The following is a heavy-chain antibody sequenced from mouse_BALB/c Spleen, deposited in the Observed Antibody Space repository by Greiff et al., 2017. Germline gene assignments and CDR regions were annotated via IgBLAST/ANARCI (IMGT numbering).Heavy chain of an antibody. CDR1: GFNIKDTY. D-gene: IGHD2-2*01. Sequence: EVKLQESGAELVKPGASVKLSCTASGFNIKDTYMHWVKQRPEQGLEWIGRIDPANGNTKYDPKFQGKATITADTSSNTAYLQLSSLTSEDTAIYYCARSFGYGQAWFAYWGQGTLVTVSA. CDR3: ARSFGYGQAWFAY. V-gene: IGHV14-3*02. J-gene: IGHJ3*01. CDR2: IDPANGNT.